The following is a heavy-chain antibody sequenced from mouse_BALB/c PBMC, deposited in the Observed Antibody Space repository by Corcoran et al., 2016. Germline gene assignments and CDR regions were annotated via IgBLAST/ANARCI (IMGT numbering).Heavy chain of an antibody. CDR3: ARRTGTGAMDY. D-gene: IGHD4-1*01. Sequence: EVQLQQSGPVLVKPGAPKKISYTASGYSLTGYTLNWVKQSHGKNLVWIGLINPYNGGTSYNQKFKGKATLTVDKSSSTAYMELLSLTSEDSAVYYCARRTGTGAMDYWGQGTSVTVSS. J-gene: IGHJ4*01. CDR2: INPYNGGT. CDR1: GYSLTGYT. V-gene: IGHV1-18*01.